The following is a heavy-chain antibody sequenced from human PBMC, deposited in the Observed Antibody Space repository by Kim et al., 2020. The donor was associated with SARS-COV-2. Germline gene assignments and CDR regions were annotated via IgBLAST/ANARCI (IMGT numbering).Heavy chain of an antibody. J-gene: IGHJ6*02. Sequence: AAAVKGRFTISRDDSKNTAYLQMNSLKTEDTAVYYCEQLGEGYYYYGMDVWGQGTTVTVSS. CDR3: EQLGEGYYYYGMDV. D-gene: IGHD6-6*01. V-gene: IGHV3-73*01.